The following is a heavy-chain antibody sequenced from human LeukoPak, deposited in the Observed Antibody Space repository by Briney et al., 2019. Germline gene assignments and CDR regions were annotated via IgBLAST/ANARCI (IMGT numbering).Heavy chain of an antibody. CDR1: GFTFSSHS. CDR2: ISSSSSYI. D-gene: IGHD5-12*01. J-gene: IGHJ4*02. CDR3: ARDRRGYSGYGGN. Sequence: GRSLRLSCAASGFTFSSHSMNCVRPAPGNGMEWVSSISSSSSYIYYAASVKGRFTISRDNAKNSLYLQMNSLRAEDTAVYYCARDRRGYSGYGGNWGQGTLVTVSS. V-gene: IGHV3-21*01.